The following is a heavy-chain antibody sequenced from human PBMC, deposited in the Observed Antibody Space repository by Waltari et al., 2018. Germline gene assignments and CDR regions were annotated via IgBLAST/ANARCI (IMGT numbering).Heavy chain of an antibody. Sequence: QVQLVQSGAEVKKPGSSVKVSCQASGGPFSSHAIRWVRQAPGQGLGWMGGIIPIFGTANYAQKFQGRVTITTDESTSTAYMELSSLRSEDTAVYYCARDQGSGKWGSDYWGQGTLVTVSS. V-gene: IGHV1-69*05. CDR1: GGPFSSHA. D-gene: IGHD3-10*01. CDR2: IIPIFGTA. J-gene: IGHJ4*02. CDR3: ARDQGSGKWGSDY.